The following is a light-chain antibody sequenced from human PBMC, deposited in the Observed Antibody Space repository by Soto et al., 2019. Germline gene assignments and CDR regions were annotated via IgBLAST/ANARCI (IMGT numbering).Light chain of an antibody. CDR3: QQPRSYPST. CDR2: AAS. V-gene: IGKV1-9*01. CDR1: QDISSS. J-gene: IGKJ4*01. Sequence: IQLTQSPSSLSASVGERVTITCRASQDISSSLVWYQQKPGNAPKLLIYAASILQSGVPSRFSGSGFGTDFTLTLSRLQAEDFASYFSQQPRSYPSTFGGGTKVEIK.